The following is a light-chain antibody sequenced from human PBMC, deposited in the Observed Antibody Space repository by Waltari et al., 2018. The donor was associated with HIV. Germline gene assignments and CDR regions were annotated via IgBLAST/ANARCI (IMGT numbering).Light chain of an antibody. CDR1: SSDVGSYNL. Sequence: QSALTQPTSVSGSPGQSITISCTGTSSDVGSYNLVSWYQQHPGKAPKLLINEGSKRPSGVSNRCACSKSGNTASLTSSGLQAEDEADYYCCSYAGSNTWVFGGGTKLTVL. J-gene: IGLJ3*02. CDR3: CSYAGSNTWV. V-gene: IGLV2-23*01. CDR2: EGS.